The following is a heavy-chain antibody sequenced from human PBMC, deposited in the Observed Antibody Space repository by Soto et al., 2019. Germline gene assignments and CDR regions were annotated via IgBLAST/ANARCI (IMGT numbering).Heavy chain of an antibody. CDR3: VTVNLVGAAYYFDY. D-gene: IGHD1-26*01. CDR1: GGSINSSSYF. Sequence: SETLSLTCSVSGGSINSSSYFWGWIRQPPGKGLEWIGYVYYSRTTYSHPSLNSRVSISVDTSENQFSLRLTSVTAADTAVYYCVTVNLVGAAYYFDYWGPGTLVTVSS. J-gene: IGHJ4*02. V-gene: IGHV4-30-4*01. CDR2: VYYSRTT.